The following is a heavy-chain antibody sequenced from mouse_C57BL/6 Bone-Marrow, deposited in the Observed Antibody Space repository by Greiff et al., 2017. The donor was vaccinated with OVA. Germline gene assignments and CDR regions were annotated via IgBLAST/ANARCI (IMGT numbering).Heavy chain of an antibody. V-gene: IGHV1-15*01. D-gene: IGHD2-5*01. CDR2: IDPETGGT. J-gene: IGHJ4*01. Sequence: VQLVESGAELVKPGASVTLSCKASGYTFTDYEMHWVKQTPVHGLEWIGVIDPETGGTAYNQKFKSKAILTADKSSSTAYMQLRCLTSEDSAVYYCTKGYSNYYAMDYWGQGTSVTVSS. CDR1: GYTFTDYE. CDR3: TKGYSNYYAMDY.